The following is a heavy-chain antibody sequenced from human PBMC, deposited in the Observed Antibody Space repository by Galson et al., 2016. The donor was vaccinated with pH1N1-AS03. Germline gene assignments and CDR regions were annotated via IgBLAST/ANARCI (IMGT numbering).Heavy chain of an antibody. D-gene: IGHD1-26*01. CDR2: ISHSGNT. J-gene: IGHJ4*02. CDR1: GYSISSGFH. Sequence: ETLSLTCAVSGYSISSGFHWAWVRQPPSKGLEWIGTISHSGNTHYNPSLKSRVTMSVDTSMNQFSLKLSSVTAADAAVYYCARFSGSYQFDYWGQGTLVTVSS. CDR3: ARFSGSYQFDY. V-gene: IGHV4-38-2*01.